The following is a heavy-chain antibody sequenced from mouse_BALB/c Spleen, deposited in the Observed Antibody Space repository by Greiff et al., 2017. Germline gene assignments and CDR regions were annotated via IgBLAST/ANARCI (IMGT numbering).Heavy chain of an antibody. V-gene: IGHV6-6*02. J-gene: IGHJ3*01. CDR3: TTGTFAY. D-gene: IGHD4-1*01. Sequence: DVKLVESGGGLVQPGGSMKLSCVASGFTFSNYWMNWVRQSPEKGLEWVAEIRLKSNNYATHYAESVKGRFTISRDDSKSSVYLQMNNLRAEDTGIYYCTTGTFAYWGQGTLVTVSA. CDR1: GFTFSNYW. CDR2: IRLKSNNYAT.